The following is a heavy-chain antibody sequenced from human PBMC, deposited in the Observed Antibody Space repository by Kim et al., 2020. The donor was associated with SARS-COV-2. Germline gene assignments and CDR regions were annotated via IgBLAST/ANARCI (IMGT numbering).Heavy chain of an antibody. CDR1: AGSFSGYY. J-gene: IGHJ4*02. V-gene: IGHV4-34*01. D-gene: IGHD3-10*02. Sequence: SETLSLTCAVYAGSFSGYYWTWISQPPGKGREWIVEIIHSGSTNNHPSLKSRVIMSVDKSKNQFSLRMTSVTAADTARYYCARGRHGIIMLVLIITGEESYFDYWGQGTLVTVSS. CDR2: IIHSGST. CDR3: ARGRHGIIMLVLIITGEESYFDY.